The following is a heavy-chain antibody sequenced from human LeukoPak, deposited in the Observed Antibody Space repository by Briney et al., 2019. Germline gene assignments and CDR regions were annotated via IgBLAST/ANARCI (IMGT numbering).Heavy chain of an antibody. V-gene: IGHV4-34*01. CDR3: ASDQLYYYDSSGYYKDAFDI. Sequence: SETLSLTCAVYGGSFSGYYWSWIRQPPGKGLEWIGEINHSGSTNYNPSLKSRVTISVDTSKNQFSLKLSSVTAADTAVYYCASDQLYYYDSSGYYKDAFDIWGQGTMVTVSS. D-gene: IGHD3-22*01. CDR2: INHSGST. J-gene: IGHJ3*02. CDR1: GGSFSGYY.